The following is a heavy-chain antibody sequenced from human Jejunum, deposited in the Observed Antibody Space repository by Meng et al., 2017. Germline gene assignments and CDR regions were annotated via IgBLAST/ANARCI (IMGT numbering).Heavy chain of an antibody. CDR1: GITLSSNS. Sequence: GESLKISCAASGITLSSNSMSWVRQAPGKGLEWVSVITGNGGTTYYADSVKGRFTISRDTSKNTLYLRMNSLRAEDTAVFYCANLVRHWCKGALVTVSS. J-gene: IGHJ4*02. CDR3: ANLVRH. CDR2: ITGNGGTT. V-gene: IGHV3-23*01.